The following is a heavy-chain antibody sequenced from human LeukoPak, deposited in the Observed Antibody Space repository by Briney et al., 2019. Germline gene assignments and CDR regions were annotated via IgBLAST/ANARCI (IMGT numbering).Heavy chain of an antibody. CDR1: GFTFSSYA. Sequence: GRSLRLSCAASGFTFSSYAIHWVRQAPGKGLEWVALISYDGSNKYYADSVKGRFTISRDNSKNTLYLQMNSLRAEDTAVFYCARAFYSNGDADAFHIWGQGTMVTVSS. J-gene: IGHJ3*02. CDR2: ISYDGSNK. CDR3: ARAFYSNGDADAFHI. V-gene: IGHV3-30-3*01. D-gene: IGHD4-17*01.